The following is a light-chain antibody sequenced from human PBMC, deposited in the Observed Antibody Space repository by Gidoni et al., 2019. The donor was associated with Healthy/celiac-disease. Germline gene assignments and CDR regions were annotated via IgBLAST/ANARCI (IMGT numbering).Light chain of an antibody. Sequence: SSELTQDPAVSVALGQPVRIPCQGDRLRSYYASWYQQKPGQAPVLVIYGKNNRPSGIPDRFSGSSSGNTASLTITGAQAEDEADYYCNSRDSSGNHLVFGGGTKLTVL. J-gene: IGLJ2*01. CDR2: GKN. CDR3: NSRDSSGNHLV. CDR1: RLRSYY. V-gene: IGLV3-19*01.